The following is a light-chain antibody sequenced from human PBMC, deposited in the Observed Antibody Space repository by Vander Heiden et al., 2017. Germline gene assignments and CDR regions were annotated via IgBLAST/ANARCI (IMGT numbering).Light chain of an antibody. J-gene: IGKJ1*01. Sequence: EIVMTQSPLSLPVTPGEPASISCRSSQSLLYSNGNTYVDWYLQKPGQSPQLLIYFVSNRASGVPDRFSGSGSGTDFTLRISRVEAEDVGVYYCMQPLHTPWTFGQGTKVEI. V-gene: IGKV2-28*01. CDR1: QSLLYSNGNTY. CDR2: FVS. CDR3: MQPLHTPWT.